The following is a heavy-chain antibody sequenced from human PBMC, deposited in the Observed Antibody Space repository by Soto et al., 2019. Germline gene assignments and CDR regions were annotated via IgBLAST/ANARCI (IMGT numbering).Heavy chain of an antibody. CDR2: INPNSGGT. CDR1: GYTFTGYY. D-gene: IGHD1-26*01. Sequence: ASVKVSCKASGYTFTGYYMHWVRQAPGQGLEWMGWINPNSGGTNYAQKFQGWVTMTRDTSISTAYMELSRLRPDDTAVYYCARGVYCCAKVPGIMGATWIDPWGQGTLVTVSS. V-gene: IGHV1-2*04. CDR3: ARGVYCCAKVPGIMGATWIDP. J-gene: IGHJ5*02.